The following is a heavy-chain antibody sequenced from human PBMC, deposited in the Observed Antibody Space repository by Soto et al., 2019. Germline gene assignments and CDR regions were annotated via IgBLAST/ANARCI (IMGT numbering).Heavy chain of an antibody. Sequence: GGSLRLSCAASGFTFSSYAMSWVRQAPGKGLEWVSAISGSGGSTYYADSVKGRFTISRDNSKNTLYLQMNSLRAEDTAVYYCAAASSPDYYYYGMDVWGQGTTVTVSS. CDR3: AAASSPDYYYYGMDV. CDR1: GFTFSSYA. J-gene: IGHJ6*02. V-gene: IGHV3-23*01. D-gene: IGHD6-13*01. CDR2: ISGSGGST.